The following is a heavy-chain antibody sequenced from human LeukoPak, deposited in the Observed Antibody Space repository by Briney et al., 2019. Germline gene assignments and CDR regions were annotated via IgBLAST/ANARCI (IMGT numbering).Heavy chain of an antibody. CDR3: ASATFYYDNSGRALDY. Sequence: PSETLSLTCSVSGGSVSRDNYYWTWIRQAPGKGLEWIGYVYYSGSTNYNPSLKSRVAISLDTSKNQFSLKLSSVTAADTAVYYCASATFYYDNSGRALDYWGQGTLVTVSS. D-gene: IGHD3-22*01. J-gene: IGHJ4*02. V-gene: IGHV4-61*01. CDR1: GGSVSRDNYY. CDR2: VYYSGST.